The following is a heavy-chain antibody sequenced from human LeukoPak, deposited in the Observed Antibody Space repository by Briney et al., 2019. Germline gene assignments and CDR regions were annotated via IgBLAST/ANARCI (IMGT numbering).Heavy chain of an antibody. V-gene: IGHV3-21*01. Sequence: GGSLRLSCAASGFTFSSYSMNWVRQAPGKGLEWVSSISSSSSYINYADSVKGRFTISRDNAKNSLYLQMNSLRAEDTAVYYCARAGPNWNYVGYWGQGTLVTVSS. D-gene: IGHD1-7*01. CDR1: GFTFSSYS. CDR2: ISSSSSYI. CDR3: ARAGPNWNYVGY. J-gene: IGHJ4*02.